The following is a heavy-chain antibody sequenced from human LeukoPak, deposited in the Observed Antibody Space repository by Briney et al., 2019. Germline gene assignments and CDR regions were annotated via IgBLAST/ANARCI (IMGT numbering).Heavy chain of an antibody. CDR2: ISGDGGST. Sequence: GGSLRLSCAASGFTFDNYAMHWVRQAPGKGLEWVSLISGDGGSTYYADSVKGRFTISRDNGKNSLYLQMNSLRTEDTALYYCAKGRAGGLDYWGQGTLVTVSS. CDR3: AKGRAGGLDY. D-gene: IGHD3-16*01. J-gene: IGHJ4*02. CDR1: GFTFDNYA. V-gene: IGHV3-43*02.